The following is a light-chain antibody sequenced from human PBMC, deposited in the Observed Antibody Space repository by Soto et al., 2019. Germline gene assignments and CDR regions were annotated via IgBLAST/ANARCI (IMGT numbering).Light chain of an antibody. CDR2: LGS. Sequence: IVVTQSPLSLPVTPGETASISCRSNQSLLHVNGYSYLDWYLQKPGQSPQLLIYLGSNRASWVPDRFSGRGSGTEFTLTVSRVEAEDGGVYDGMQALQTPPTFGQGTKVEIK. CDR3: MQALQTPPT. CDR1: QSLLHVNGYSY. V-gene: IGKV2-28*01. J-gene: IGKJ1*01.